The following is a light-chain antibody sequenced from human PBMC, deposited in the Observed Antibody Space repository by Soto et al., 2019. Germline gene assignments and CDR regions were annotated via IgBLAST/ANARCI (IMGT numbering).Light chain of an antibody. CDR1: SSDVGGYNY. CDR3: SSYTSSSPLYV. J-gene: IGLJ1*01. V-gene: IGLV2-14*01. Sequence: QSALTQPSSVSGSPGQSITISCPGTSSDVGGYNYVSWYQQHPGKAPKLMIYDVSNRPSVVSNRFSGSKSGNTASLTISGLQAEDEADYYCSSYTSSSPLYVFGTGTKLTVL. CDR2: DVS.